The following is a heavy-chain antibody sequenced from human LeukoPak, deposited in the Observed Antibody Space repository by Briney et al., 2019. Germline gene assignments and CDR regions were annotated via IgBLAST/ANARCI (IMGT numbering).Heavy chain of an antibody. CDR2: IIPIFGTA. CDR1: GGTFSSYA. V-gene: IGHV1-69*13. J-gene: IGHJ3*02. Sequence: SVKVSCKASGGTFSSYAISWVRQAPGQGLEWMGGIIPIFGTANYAQKFRGRVTITADESTSTAYMELSSLRSEDTAVYYCATDCSSTSCYILTDAFDIWGQGTMVTVSS. D-gene: IGHD2-2*02. CDR3: ATDCSSTSCYILTDAFDI.